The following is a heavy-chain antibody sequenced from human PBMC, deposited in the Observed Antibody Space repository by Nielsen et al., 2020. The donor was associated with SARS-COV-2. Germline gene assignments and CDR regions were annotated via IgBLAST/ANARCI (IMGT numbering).Heavy chain of an antibody. CDR1: GGSISSSY. CDR3: TRGTPGRDDVVDY. J-gene: IGHJ4*02. V-gene: IGHV4-59*01. D-gene: IGHD2-21*01. Sequence: SETLSLTCTVSGGSISSSYWRWIRQSPGKGLEWIGYIYHRGSTKYNPSLSRRVSMSVDTSKNQFSLNLGSVTAADTAIYYCTRGTPGRDDVVDYWGQGILVTVSS. CDR2: IYHRGST.